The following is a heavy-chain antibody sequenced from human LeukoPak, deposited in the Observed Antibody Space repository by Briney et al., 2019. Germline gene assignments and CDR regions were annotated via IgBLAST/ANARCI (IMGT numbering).Heavy chain of an antibody. D-gene: IGHD6-19*01. CDR3: ARDRPGYSSGWYSDY. CDR1: GYTFTGYY. Sequence: ASVKVSCKASGYTFTGYYMHWVRQAPGQGLEWMGWINPNSGGTNYAQKFQGRVTMTRDTSISTAYMELSRLRSDDTAVYYCARDRPGYSSGWYSDYWGQGTLVAVSS. CDR2: INPNSGGT. J-gene: IGHJ4*02. V-gene: IGHV1-2*02.